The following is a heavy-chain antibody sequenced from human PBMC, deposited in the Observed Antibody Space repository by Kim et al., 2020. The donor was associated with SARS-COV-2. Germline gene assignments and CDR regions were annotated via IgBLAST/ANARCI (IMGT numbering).Heavy chain of an antibody. J-gene: IGHJ4*02. CDR3: ARGGYYYDSSGYYYQFDY. CDR1: GYTFTGYY. CDR2: INPNSGGT. V-gene: IGHV1-2*02. Sequence: ASVKVSCKASGYTFTGYYMHWVRQAPGQGLEWMGWINPNSGGTNYAQKFQGRVTMTRDTSISTAYMELSRLRSDDTAVYYCARGGYYYDSSGYYYQFDYWGQGTLVTVSS. D-gene: IGHD3-22*01.